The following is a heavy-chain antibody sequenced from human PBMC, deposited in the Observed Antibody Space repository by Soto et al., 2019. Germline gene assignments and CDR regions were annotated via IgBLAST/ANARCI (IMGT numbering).Heavy chain of an antibody. J-gene: IGHJ4*02. CDR3: AKNYFFYS. Sequence: PGGSLRLSCAASGFTFSSYSMSWVRQAPGRGLEWVSSVSISSDGPYYADSVKGRFTISRDNSKNTLYLQLNSLRGEDTATYYCAKNYFFYSWGQGTPVTVSS. CDR1: GFTFSSYS. CDR2: VSISSDGP. V-gene: IGHV3-23*01.